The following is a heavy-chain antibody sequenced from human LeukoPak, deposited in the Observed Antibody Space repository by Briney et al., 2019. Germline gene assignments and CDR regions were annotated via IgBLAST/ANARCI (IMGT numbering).Heavy chain of an antibody. CDR3: ARAPRGCSYGTFDY. J-gene: IGHJ4*02. D-gene: IGHD5-18*01. CDR2: INPNSGGT. Sequence: ASVKVSCKASGYTFTGYYMHWVRQAPGQGLEWMGWINPNSGGTNYAQKFQGWVTMTRDTSISTAYMELSRLRSDDTAVYYCARAPRGCSYGTFDYWGQGTLVTVSS. V-gene: IGHV1-2*04. CDR1: GYTFTGYY.